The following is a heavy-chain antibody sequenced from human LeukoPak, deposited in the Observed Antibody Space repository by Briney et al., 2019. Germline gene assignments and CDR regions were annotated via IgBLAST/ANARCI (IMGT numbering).Heavy chain of an antibody. D-gene: IGHD5-12*01. J-gene: IGHJ4*02. CDR2: ISYDGSYK. V-gene: IGHV3-30*18. Sequence: GGSLRLSCAASGFTFSKYGMHWVRQAPGKGLEWVAVISYDGSYKYYADSVKGRFTISRDNSKNTLYLQMNSLRAEDTAVYYCAKDTGSGYDYFSYYFDYWGQGTLVTVSS. CDR3: AKDTGSGYDYFSYYFDY. CDR1: GFTFSKYG.